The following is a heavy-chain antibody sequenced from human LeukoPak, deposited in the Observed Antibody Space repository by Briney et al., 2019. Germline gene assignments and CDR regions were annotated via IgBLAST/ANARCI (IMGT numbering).Heavy chain of an antibody. CDR1: GLTFGDYT. V-gene: IGHV3-49*04. CDR2: IRSKAYGGTT. CDR3: SVGSRGTYIPTFDL. Sequence: GGSLRLSCTGSGLTFGDYTVSWVRQAPGRGLEWVGFIRSKAYGGTTAYAAAAKGRFTISRDDSKSIASLQMNSPKTEDTAVYFCSVGSRGTYIPTFDLWGQGTLVTVSS. D-gene: IGHD1-26*01. J-gene: IGHJ5*02.